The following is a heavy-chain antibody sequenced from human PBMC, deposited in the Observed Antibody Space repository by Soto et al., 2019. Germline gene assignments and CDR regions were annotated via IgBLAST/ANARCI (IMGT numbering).Heavy chain of an antibody. CDR1: GGSISSSSYY. J-gene: IGHJ4*02. D-gene: IGHD5-18*01. V-gene: IGHV4-39*01. CDR2: IYYSGST. CDR3: ARLRGYSYGMVDY. Sequence: PSETLSLTCTVSGGSISSSSYYWGWIRQPPGKGLEWIGIIYYSGSTYYNPSLKSRLAISVDTSKNQFSLKLSSVTAADTAIYYCARLRGYSYGMVDYWGQGTLVTVSS.